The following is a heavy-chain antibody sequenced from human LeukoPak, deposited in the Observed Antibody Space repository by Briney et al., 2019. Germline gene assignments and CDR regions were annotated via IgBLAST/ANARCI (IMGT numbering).Heavy chain of an antibody. CDR3: ARQSLGPSRSGTSNIWFDP. V-gene: IGHV4-59*08. D-gene: IGHD3-10*01. Sequence: SETLSLTCTVSGGSISSYYWSWIRQPPGKQLEWIGYIYYTGTNNYNPSLKSRVTISVDTPKNQFSLKLSSVTAADTAVYYCARQSLGPSRSGTSNIWFDPWGQGTLVTVSS. CDR1: GGSISSYY. J-gene: IGHJ5*02. CDR2: IYYTGTN.